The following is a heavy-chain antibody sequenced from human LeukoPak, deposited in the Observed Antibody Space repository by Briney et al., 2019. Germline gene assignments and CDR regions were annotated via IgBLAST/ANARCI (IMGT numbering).Heavy chain of an antibody. CDR1: GFTVSSNY. CDR3: ARGPYYYDSSGLHY. D-gene: IGHD3-22*01. CDR2: IYSGGST. J-gene: IGHJ4*02. Sequence: PGGSLRLSCATSGFTVSSNYMSWVRQAPGKGLEWVSVIYSGGSTYYADSVKGRFTISRDNSKNTLYLQMNSLRAEDTAAYYCARGPYYYDSSGLHYWGQGTLVTVSS. V-gene: IGHV3-53*01.